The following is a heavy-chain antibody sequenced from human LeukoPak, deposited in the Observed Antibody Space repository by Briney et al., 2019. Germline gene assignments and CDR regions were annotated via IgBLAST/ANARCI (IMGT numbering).Heavy chain of an antibody. D-gene: IGHD1-20*01. J-gene: IGHJ6*03. CDR3: ARAGYGYNWNYYYYYYMDA. V-gene: IGHV1-18*01. CDR1: GYTFTSYG. CDR2: ISAYNGNT. Sequence: ASVKVSCKASGYTFTSYGISWVRQAPGQGLEWMGWISAYNGNTNYAQKLQGRVTMTTDTSTSTAYMELRSLRSDDTAVYYCARAGYGYNWNYYYYYYMDAWGKGTTVTVSS.